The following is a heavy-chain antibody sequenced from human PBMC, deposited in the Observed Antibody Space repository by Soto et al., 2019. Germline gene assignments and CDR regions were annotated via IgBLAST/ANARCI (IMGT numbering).Heavy chain of an antibody. Sequence: QVQLVQSGAEVKKPGSSVKVSCKASGGSFSTYGISWVRQAPGHGLDWMGGFIPVFTTAKYAQKFQGRVAITADEATYTAYMELSSLSTEDTAVYFSARDGVEVTRNAVRLGALDIWGQGTVVSVSS. CDR3: ARDGVEVTRNAVRLGALDI. CDR1: GGSFSTYG. V-gene: IGHV1-69*01. CDR2: FIPVFTTA. J-gene: IGHJ3*02. D-gene: IGHD7-27*01.